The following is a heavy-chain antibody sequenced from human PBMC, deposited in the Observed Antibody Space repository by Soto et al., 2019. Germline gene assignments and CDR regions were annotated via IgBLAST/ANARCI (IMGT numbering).Heavy chain of an antibody. CDR2: IYSGGSA. J-gene: IGHJ4*02. Sequence: PVGTPRLSCAASGFSVSSTYMNWVRQAPGKGLEWVSVIYSGGSASYADSVKGRFTISRDNSKNTVYLQMSNMRADDTGVHYCARCEEWGWRNYFALWVKGTLGTV. CDR3: ARCEEWGWRNYFAL. V-gene: IGHV3-53*01. CDR1: GFSVSSTY. D-gene: IGHD3-3*01.